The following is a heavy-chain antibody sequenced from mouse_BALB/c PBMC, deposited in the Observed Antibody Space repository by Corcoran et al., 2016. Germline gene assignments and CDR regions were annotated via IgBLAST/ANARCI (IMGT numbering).Heavy chain of an antibody. V-gene: IGHV9-1*02. J-gene: IGHJ3*01. CDR2: INTYTGEP. D-gene: IGHD1-2*01. CDR3: ATDGYAFAY. Sequence: QIQLVQSGPELKKPGETVKSSCKASGYTFTNYGMNWVKQAPGKGLKWKGWINTYTGEPTYADDFKGRFAFSLETSASTAYLQINNLKNEDMATYFCATDGYAFAYWGQGTLVTVSA. CDR1: GYTFTNYG.